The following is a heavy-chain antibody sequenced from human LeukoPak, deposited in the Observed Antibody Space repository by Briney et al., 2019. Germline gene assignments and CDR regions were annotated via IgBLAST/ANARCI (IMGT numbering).Heavy chain of an antibody. CDR3: AREGSGSNPGYY. V-gene: IGHV4-61*02. Sequence: SETLSLTCTVSGDSISIGSHFWSWIRQPAWKGLEWIGRIYTTGSTNYNPSLKSRVTISVDTSKNQFSLKLSSVTAADTAVYYCAREGSGSNPGYYLGQGTLVTVSS. J-gene: IGHJ4*02. CDR1: GDSISIGSHF. CDR2: IYTTGST. D-gene: IGHD1-26*01.